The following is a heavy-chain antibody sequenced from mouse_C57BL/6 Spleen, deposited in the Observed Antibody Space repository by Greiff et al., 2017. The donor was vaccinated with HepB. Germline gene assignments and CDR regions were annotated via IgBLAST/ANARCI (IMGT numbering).Heavy chain of an antibody. Sequence: VQLQQSGPELVKPGASVKISCKASGYTFTDYYMNWVKQSHGKSLEWIGDINPNNGGTSYNQKFKGKATLTVDKSSSTAYMELRSLTSEDSAVYYCARPPYYYGSSYPYYFDYWGQGTTLTVSS. J-gene: IGHJ2*01. V-gene: IGHV1-26*01. CDR1: GYTFTDYY. D-gene: IGHD1-1*01. CDR2: INPNNGGT. CDR3: ARPPYYYGSSYPYYFDY.